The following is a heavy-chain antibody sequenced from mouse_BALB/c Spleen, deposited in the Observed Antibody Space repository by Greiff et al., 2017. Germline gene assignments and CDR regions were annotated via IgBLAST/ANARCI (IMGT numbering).Heavy chain of an antibody. CDR3: ARQEDYYAMDY. J-gene: IGHJ4*01. CDR2: ISSGSSTI. V-gene: IGHV5-17*02. Sequence: DVKLVESGGGLVQPGGSRKLSCAASGFTFSSFGMHWVRQAPEKGLEWVAYISSGSSTIYYADTVKGRFTISRDNPKNTLFLQMSSLKSEDTAMYYCARQEDYYAMDYWGQGTSVTVSS. CDR1: GFTFSSFG.